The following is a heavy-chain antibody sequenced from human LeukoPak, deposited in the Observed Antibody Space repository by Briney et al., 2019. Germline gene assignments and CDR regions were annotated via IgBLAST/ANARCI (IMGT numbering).Heavy chain of an antibody. CDR2: ISYDGSNK. CDR3: ARDLRRGGRVGYSSSFDY. CDR1: GFTFSSYA. Sequence: PGGSLRLSCAASGFTFSSYAMHWVRQAPGKGLEWAAVISYDGSNKYYADSVKGRFTISRDNSKNTLYLQMNSLRAEDTAVYYCARDLRRGGRVGYSSSFDYWGQGTLVTVSS. V-gene: IGHV3-30*01. D-gene: IGHD6-6*01. J-gene: IGHJ4*02.